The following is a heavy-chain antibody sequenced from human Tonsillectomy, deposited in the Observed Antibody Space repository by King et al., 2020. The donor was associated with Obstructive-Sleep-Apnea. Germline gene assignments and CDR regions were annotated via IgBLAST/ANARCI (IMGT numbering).Heavy chain of an antibody. CDR1: GGSISSSSYY. V-gene: IGHV4-39*07. Sequence: QLQESGPGLVKPSETLSLTCTVSGGSISSSSYYWGWIRQPPGKGLEWIWSIYYSGSTSYNPSLKSRVTISVDTSKNPFSLKLGSVTAADTAVYYCARMVVTYYFDYWGQGTLVTVSS. CDR2: IYYSGST. J-gene: IGHJ4*02. CDR3: ARMVVTYYFDY. D-gene: IGHD4-23*01.